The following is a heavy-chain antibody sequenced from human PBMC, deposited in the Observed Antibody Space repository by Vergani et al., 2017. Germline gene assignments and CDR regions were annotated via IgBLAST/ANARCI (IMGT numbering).Heavy chain of an antibody. CDR2: ISGSGGST. D-gene: IGHD5-24*01. J-gene: IGHJ6*03. CDR1: GFTFSSYA. V-gene: IGHV3-23*01. Sequence: EVQLLESGGGLVQPGGSLRLSCAASGFTFSSYAMSWVRQAPGKGLEWVSAISGSGGSTYYADSVKGRFTISRDNSKNTLYLQMNSLRAEDTAVYYCAKDRDDHYYYYYVDVWHGGTAVIVSS. CDR3: AKDRDDHYYYYYVDV.